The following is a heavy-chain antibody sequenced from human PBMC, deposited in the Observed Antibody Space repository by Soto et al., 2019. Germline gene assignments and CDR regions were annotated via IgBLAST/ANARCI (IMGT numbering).Heavy chain of an antibody. Sequence: SETLSLTCTVSGGSISNYYWSWIRQPPGKGLEWIGFISYSGNTNYNPSLKGRVTISLDTSKNQFSLRLSSVTAADTAVYYCARLEIRYSSGWYFDYWGQGTLVTVSS. CDR2: ISYSGNT. J-gene: IGHJ4*02. D-gene: IGHD6-19*01. V-gene: IGHV4-59*08. CDR1: GGSISNYY. CDR3: ARLEIRYSSGWYFDY.